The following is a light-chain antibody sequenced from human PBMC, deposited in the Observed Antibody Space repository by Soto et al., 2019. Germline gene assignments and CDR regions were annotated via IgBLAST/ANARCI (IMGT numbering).Light chain of an antibody. CDR3: MQALQTPIT. V-gene: IGKV2-28*01. CDR1: QSLLHSNGYNY. J-gene: IGKJ5*01. CDR2: LGS. Sequence: VMTQSPLSLPVTPGEPASISCRSSQSLLHSNGYNYLDWYLQKPGQSPQLLIYLGSNRASGVPDRFSGSGSGTDFTLKISRVEAEDIGVYFCMQALQTPITFGQGTRLEIK.